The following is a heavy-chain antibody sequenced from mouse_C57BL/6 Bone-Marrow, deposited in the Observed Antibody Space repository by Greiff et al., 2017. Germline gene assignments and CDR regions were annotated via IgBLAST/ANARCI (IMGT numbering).Heavy chain of an antibody. J-gene: IGHJ2*01. Sequence: VKLVESGPGLVQPSQSLSITRTVSGFSLTSYGVHWVRQSPGKGLEWLGVIWSGGSTDYNAAFISRLSISKDNSTSQVFFKMNSVQADDTAIYYCARNEKDYYGSDYWGQGTTLTVSS. CDR3: ARNEKDYYGSDY. CDR2: IWSGGST. CDR1: GFSLTSYG. V-gene: IGHV2-2*01. D-gene: IGHD1-1*01.